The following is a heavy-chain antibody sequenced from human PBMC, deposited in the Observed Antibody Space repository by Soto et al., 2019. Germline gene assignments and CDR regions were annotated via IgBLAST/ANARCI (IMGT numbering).Heavy chain of an antibody. CDR3: ARVGWSGYFDY. Sequence: SETLSLTCTVSGGSISSGGYYWSWIRQHPGKGLECIGYIYYSGSTYYNPSLKSRVTISVDTSKNQFSLKLSSVTAADTAVYYCARVGWSGYFDYWGQGTLVTVSS. V-gene: IGHV4-31*03. J-gene: IGHJ4*02. CDR2: IYYSGST. CDR1: GGSISSGGYY. D-gene: IGHD3-3*01.